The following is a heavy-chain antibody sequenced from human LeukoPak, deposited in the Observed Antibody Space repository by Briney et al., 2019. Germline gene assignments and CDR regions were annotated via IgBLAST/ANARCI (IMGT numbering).Heavy chain of an antibody. CDR2: IKQDGSEK. V-gene: IGHV3-7*01. D-gene: IGHD3-3*02. CDR1: GFTFGYSW. J-gene: IGHJ5*02. Sequence: HPGGSLRLSCAGSGFTFGYSWMNWFRQTPGKWLEWVANIKQDGSEKYVDSVKGRFTISRDIAKTSLYLQMNSLRAEDTAVYYCAREASSHFTWGQGTLVTVSS. CDR3: AREASSHFT.